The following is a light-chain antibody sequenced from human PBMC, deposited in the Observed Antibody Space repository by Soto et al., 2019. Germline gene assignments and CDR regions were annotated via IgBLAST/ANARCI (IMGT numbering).Light chain of an antibody. Sequence: DIQMTQSPSTLSASVGDRVTITCRASPSIHTWLAWYQPKPGKAPKLLMSDASRLESGVPSRFSGSRSGREFTLTISRLQPDDFATYDCQQYNNRPLTFGGGTKGEIK. V-gene: IGKV1-5*01. CDR1: PSIHTW. J-gene: IGKJ4*01. CDR3: QQYNNRPLT. CDR2: DAS.